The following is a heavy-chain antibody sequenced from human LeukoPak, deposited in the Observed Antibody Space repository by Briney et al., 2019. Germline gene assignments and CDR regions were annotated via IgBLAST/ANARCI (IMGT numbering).Heavy chain of an antibody. CDR2: IIPIFGTA. CDR1: GGTFSSYA. CDR3: ARVWGAVAAFWFDP. V-gene: IGHV1-69*13. D-gene: IGHD6-19*01. Sequence: GASVKVSCKASGGTFSSYAISWVRQAPGQGLEWMGGIIPIFGTANYAQKFQGRVTITADESTSTAYMELSRLRSDDTAVYYCARVWGAVAAFWFDPWGQGTLVTVSS. J-gene: IGHJ5*02.